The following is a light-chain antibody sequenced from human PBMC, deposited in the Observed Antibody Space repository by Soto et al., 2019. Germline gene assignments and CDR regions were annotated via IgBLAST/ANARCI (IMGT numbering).Light chain of an antibody. CDR1: QGISNF. Sequence: DIQMTQSPSSLSASVGDRVTITCRASQGISNFLAWHQQKPGKVPKLLIYAASTLQSGVPSRFSACGSGTDFTLTITCLQPEDVATYYCQEYNSAPWTFGQGTKVEIK. V-gene: IGKV1-27*01. CDR2: AAS. J-gene: IGKJ1*01. CDR3: QEYNSAPWT.